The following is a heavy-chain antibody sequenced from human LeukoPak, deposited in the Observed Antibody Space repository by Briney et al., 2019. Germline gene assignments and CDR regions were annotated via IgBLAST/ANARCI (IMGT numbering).Heavy chain of an antibody. CDR3: AREGGYGDYES. Sequence: WMGWIIPIFGAANYSQKFQGRVTITTDESTSTAYMELSSLRSEDTAVYYCAREGGYGDYESWGQGTLVTVSS. J-gene: IGHJ5*02. V-gene: IGHV1-69*05. D-gene: IGHD4-17*01. CDR2: IIPIFGAA.